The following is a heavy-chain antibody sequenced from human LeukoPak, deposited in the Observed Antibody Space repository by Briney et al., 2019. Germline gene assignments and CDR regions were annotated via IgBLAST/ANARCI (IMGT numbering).Heavy chain of an antibody. Sequence: GASVKVSCEASGYTFTSYYMHWVRQAPGQGLEWMGIINPSGGSTSYAQKFQGRVTMTRDTYTSTVYMQLSSLRSEDTAVYYCARGLPAAIGTPRYNWFDPWGQGTLVTVSS. CDR1: GYTFTSYY. CDR3: ARGLPAAIGTPRYNWFDP. V-gene: IGHV1-46*03. J-gene: IGHJ5*02. CDR2: INPSGGST. D-gene: IGHD2-2*01.